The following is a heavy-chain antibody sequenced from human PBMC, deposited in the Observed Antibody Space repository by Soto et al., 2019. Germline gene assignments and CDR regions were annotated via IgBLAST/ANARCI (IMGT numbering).Heavy chain of an antibody. CDR1: GFTFSSYE. CDR2: ISSSGSTI. J-gene: IGHJ6*02. D-gene: IGHD5-18*01. V-gene: IGHV3-48*03. Sequence: EVQLVESGGGLVQPGGSLRLSCAASGFTFSSYEMNWVRQAPGKGLEWVSYISSSGSTIYYADSVKGRFTISRDNAKNSLYLKMNSLRAEDTAVYYCARVTVDTAMAWGWVDYYYYYGMDVWGQGTTVTVSS. CDR3: ARVTVDTAMAWGWVDYYYYYGMDV.